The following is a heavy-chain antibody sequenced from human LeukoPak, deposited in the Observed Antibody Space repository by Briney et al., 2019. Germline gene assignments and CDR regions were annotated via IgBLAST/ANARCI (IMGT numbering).Heavy chain of an antibody. V-gene: IGHV3-23*01. D-gene: IGHD6-6*01. J-gene: IGHJ4*02. CDR1: GFTFSSYA. CDR2: ISGGGGST. Sequence: GGSLRLSCAASGFTFSSYAMSWVRQAPGKGLECVSAISGGGGSTYYADSVKGRFTISRDNAKNTLYLQMNSLRAEDTAVYYCAKDRAGGAARPFDYWGQGTLVTVSS. CDR3: AKDRAGGAARPFDY.